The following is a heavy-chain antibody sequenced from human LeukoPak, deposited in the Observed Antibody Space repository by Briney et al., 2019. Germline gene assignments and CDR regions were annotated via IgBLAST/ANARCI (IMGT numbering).Heavy chain of an antibody. CDR2: MNPNSGNT. J-gene: IGHJ4*02. D-gene: IGHD4-17*01. CDR3: ARDGDYGPFTDY. CDR1: GYTFTSYD. Sequence: ASVKLSCTAAGYTFTSYDINWVRQATGHGRGGMGWMNPNSGNTGYAQKFQGRVTMTRNTSISTAYMELSSLRSEDTAVYYCARDGDYGPFTDYWGQGTLVTVSS. V-gene: IGHV1-8*01.